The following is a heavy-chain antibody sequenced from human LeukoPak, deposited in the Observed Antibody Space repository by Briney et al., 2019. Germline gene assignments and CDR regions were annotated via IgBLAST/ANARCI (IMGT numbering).Heavy chain of an antibody. V-gene: IGHV3-33*06. Sequence: GRSLRLSCAASGFTFSSYGMHWVRQAPGKGLEWVAVIWYDGSNKYYADSVKGRFTISRDNSKNTLYLQMNSLRAEDTAVYYCAKNLAGYSSSPKLPIDYWGEGTLVTVSS. CDR2: IWYDGSNK. CDR3: AKNLAGYSSSPKLPIDY. D-gene: IGHD6-6*01. CDR1: GFTFSSYG. J-gene: IGHJ4*02.